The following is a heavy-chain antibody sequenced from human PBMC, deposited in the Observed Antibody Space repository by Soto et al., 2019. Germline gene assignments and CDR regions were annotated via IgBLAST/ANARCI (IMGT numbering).Heavy chain of an antibody. V-gene: IGHV4-59*01. CDR3: ARQWLVQSGFDY. D-gene: IGHD6-19*01. CDR2: IYYSGST. J-gene: IGHJ4*02. CDR1: GGSISSYY. Sequence: TSETLSLTCTVSGGSISSYYLSWIRQPPGKGLEWIGYIYYSGSTNYNPSLKSRVTISVDTSKNQFSLKLSSVTAADTAVYYCARQWLVQSGFDYWGQGTLVTVYS.